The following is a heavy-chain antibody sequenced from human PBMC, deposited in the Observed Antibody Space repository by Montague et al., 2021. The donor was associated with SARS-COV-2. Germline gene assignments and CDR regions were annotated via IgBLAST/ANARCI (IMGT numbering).Heavy chain of an antibody. CDR2: IYHTGST. D-gene: IGHD2-2*01. J-gene: IGHJ6*02. CDR1: GDSISTGNW. V-gene: IGHV4-4*02. CDR3: ARFAYRLLFIASYYGMDV. Sequence: SETLSLTCVESGDSISTGNWWTWVRLPPGKGLEWVGEIYHTGSTKYEPSLKSRVTISVDTSKNQFSLKLSSVTAADTAVYYCARFAYRLLFIASYYGMDVWGQGTTVTVSS.